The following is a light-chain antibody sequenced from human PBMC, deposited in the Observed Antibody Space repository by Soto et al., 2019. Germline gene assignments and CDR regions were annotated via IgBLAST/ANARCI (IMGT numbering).Light chain of an antibody. CDR2: GAS. CDR1: QSVRIN. J-gene: IGKJ3*01. Sequence: EIVMTQSPATLSVSPGERATLSCRASQSVRINLAWYQQKPGQAPRLLIYGASTSATGVPARFSGSGSGTEFTLTISSLQSEDFAVYSCQQYNNWPLTFGPGTKV. V-gene: IGKV3-15*01. CDR3: QQYNNWPLT.